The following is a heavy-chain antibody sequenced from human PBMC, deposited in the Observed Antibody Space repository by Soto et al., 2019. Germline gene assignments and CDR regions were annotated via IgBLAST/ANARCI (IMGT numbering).Heavy chain of an antibody. CDR3: AKAGCSSGWSPSYFDY. Sequence: EVQLLESGGGLVQPGRSLRLSCAASGFTFSSYAMNWVRQAPGKGLEWVSAMSGTGGSTYYADSVKGRFTISRDNSKNTLYLEMNSLRVEDTAVFYCAKAGCSSGWSPSYFDYWGQGTRFPVSS. CDR1: GFTFSSYA. J-gene: IGHJ4*02. D-gene: IGHD6-19*01. V-gene: IGHV3-23*01. CDR2: MSGTGGST.